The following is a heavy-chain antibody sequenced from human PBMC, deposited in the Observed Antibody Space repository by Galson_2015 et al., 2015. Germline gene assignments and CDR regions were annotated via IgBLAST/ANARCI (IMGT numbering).Heavy chain of an antibody. CDR1: GGTFSSYT. CDR2: IIPILGIA. D-gene: IGHD4-17*01. Sequence: SVKVSCKASGGTFSSYTISWVRQAPGQGLEWMGRIIPILGIANYAQKFQGRVTITADKSTSTAYMELSSLRSEDTAVYYCAGGRNYYGAPYNWFDPWGQGTLVTVSS. CDR3: AGGRNYYGAPYNWFDP. J-gene: IGHJ5*02. V-gene: IGHV1-69*02.